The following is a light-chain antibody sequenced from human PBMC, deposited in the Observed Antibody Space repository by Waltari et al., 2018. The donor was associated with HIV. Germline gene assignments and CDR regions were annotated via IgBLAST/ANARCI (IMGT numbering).Light chain of an antibody. CDR2: EVS. J-gene: IGLJ2*01. CDR1: SNDIGSYTY. CDR3: SSYSRGALL. V-gene: IGLV2-14*01. Sequence: QSVLTQPASVSGSPGQSLTPSCTGTSNDIGSYTYVSWYQQSPDKAPKLIIYEVSYPPSGVSSRFSGSKSGNTASLTISGLQTEDEAYYHCSSYSRGALLFGGGTKVTVL.